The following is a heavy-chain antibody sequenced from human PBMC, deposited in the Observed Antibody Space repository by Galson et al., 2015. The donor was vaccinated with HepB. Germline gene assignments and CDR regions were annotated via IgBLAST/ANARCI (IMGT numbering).Heavy chain of an antibody. J-gene: IGHJ6*02. CDR2: IYPGDSDT. CDR3: ARLGEVQLVPGLRYYGMDV. V-gene: IGHV5-51*01. Sequence: QSGAEVKKPGESLKISCKGSGYSFTSYWIGWVRQMPGKGLEWMGIIYPGDSDTRYSPSFQGRVTISADKSISTAYLQWSSLKASDTAMYYCARLGEVQLVPGLRYYGMDVWGQGTTVTVSS. D-gene: IGHD1-1*01. CDR1: GYSFTSYW.